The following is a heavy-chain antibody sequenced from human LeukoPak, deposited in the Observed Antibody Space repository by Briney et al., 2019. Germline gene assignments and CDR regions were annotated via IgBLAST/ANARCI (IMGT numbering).Heavy chain of an antibody. D-gene: IGHD6-19*01. CDR2: IIPIFGTA. Sequence: VASVKVSCKASGGTFSSYVIYCVRHAPGQGLEWMGRIIPIFGTANYEQKFQGRVTITADKSTSTAYMELSSLRSEDAAVYYCAMGVGAPEDLAVAADFDYWGQGTLVTVSS. CDR1: GGTFSSYV. CDR3: AMGVGAPEDLAVAADFDY. V-gene: IGHV1-69*06. J-gene: IGHJ4*02.